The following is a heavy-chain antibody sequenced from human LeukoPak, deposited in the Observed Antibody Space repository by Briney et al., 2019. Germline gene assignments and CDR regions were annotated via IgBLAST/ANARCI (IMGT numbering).Heavy chain of an antibody. CDR3: AKQAGSSTTMIVVVTPFDY. Sequence: PGGSLRLSCAASGFTFSSYAMSWVRQAPGKGLEWVSAISGSGGSTYYADSVKGRFTISRDNSKNTLYLQMNSLRAEDTAVYYCAKQAGSSTTMIVVVTPFDYWGQGTLVTVSS. J-gene: IGHJ4*02. V-gene: IGHV3-23*01. CDR1: GFTFSSYA. D-gene: IGHD3-22*01. CDR2: ISGSGGST.